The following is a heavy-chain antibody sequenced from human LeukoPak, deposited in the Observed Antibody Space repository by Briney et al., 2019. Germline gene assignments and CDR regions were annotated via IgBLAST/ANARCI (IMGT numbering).Heavy chain of an antibody. Sequence: QPGWSLRLSCAASGFTFSNYWMSWVRQAPGKGLEWVANIKQDGSEKYYVDSVKGRFTVSRDNAKNSLYLQMNSLRAEDTAVYYCARLYDFWSGYYRDYWGQGTLVTVSS. J-gene: IGHJ4*02. CDR1: GFTFSNYW. V-gene: IGHV3-7*01. D-gene: IGHD3-3*01. CDR2: IKQDGSEK. CDR3: ARLYDFWSGYYRDY.